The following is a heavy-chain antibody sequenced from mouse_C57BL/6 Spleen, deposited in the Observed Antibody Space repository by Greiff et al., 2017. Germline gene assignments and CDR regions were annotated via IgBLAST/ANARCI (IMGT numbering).Heavy chain of an antibody. D-gene: IGHD2-4*01. CDR1: GFNIKNTY. CDR3: APIYNDYEYYAMDY. J-gene: IGHJ4*01. V-gene: IGHV14-3*01. CDR2: IDPANGNP. Sequence: VQLQQSVAELVRPGASVKLSCTASGFNIKNTYMYWVKQRPDQGLAWIGRIDPANGNPKYSPQFPGKAPITADPSSTTAYLLLISLTSYDTAIYNCAPIYNDYEYYAMDYWGQGTSVTVSS.